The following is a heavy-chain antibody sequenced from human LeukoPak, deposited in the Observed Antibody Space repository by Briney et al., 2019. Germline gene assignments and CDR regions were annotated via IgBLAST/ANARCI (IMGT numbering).Heavy chain of an antibody. CDR2: IKQDGSDK. J-gene: IGHJ6*04. Sequence: GGSLRLSCAASGFTISNYWMSWVRQAPGKGLEWVANIKQDGSDKYYVGSVKGRFTISRDNAKNSLYLQMNSLRAEDTAVYYCARTPWDFWSNSMDVWGKWTTVTVSS. D-gene: IGHD3-3*01. V-gene: IGHV3-7*01. CDR1: GFTISNYW. CDR3: ARTPWDFWSNSMDV.